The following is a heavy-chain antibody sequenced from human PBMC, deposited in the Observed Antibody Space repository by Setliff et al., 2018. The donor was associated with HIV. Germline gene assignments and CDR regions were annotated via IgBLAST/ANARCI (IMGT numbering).Heavy chain of an antibody. Sequence: GGSLRLSCAASGFRFSTYGMHWVRQAPGKGLEWVAVIWYDGSNKHYVDSVKGRFTISRDNAENSLYLEMNNLRGEDTAVYYCARHWGNSFDIWGQGTLVTVSS. J-gene: IGHJ3*02. CDR3: ARHWGNSFDI. CDR1: GFRFSTYG. V-gene: IGHV3-33*01. CDR2: IWYDGSNK. D-gene: IGHD7-27*01.